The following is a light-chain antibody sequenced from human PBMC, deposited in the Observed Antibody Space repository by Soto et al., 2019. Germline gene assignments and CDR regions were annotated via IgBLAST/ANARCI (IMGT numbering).Light chain of an antibody. Sequence: QSVLTQPASVSGSPGQSITISCTGTSSDIGAYNFVSWYQQHPGKAPKLMIYDVSNRPSGVSNRFSGSKSGDTASLTISGLQAEDEAEYYCSSYTISAADVFGTGTKVTVL. CDR3: SSYTISAADV. J-gene: IGLJ1*01. CDR2: DVS. CDR1: SSDIGAYNF. V-gene: IGLV2-14*03.